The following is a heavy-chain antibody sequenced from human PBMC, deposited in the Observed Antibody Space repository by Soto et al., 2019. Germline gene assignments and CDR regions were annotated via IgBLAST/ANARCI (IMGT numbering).Heavy chain of an antibody. D-gene: IGHD5-18*01. J-gene: IGHJ5*02. V-gene: IGHV1-8*01. Sequence: EASVKVSCKASGYTFTSYDINWVRQASGQGLEWLGWMNPKSGQKAYVEKFQGRVTMTANTSISTAYMELSSLRSDDTAVYYCARDIGPALDWFGPWGQGTLVTVSS. CDR3: ARDIGPALDWFGP. CDR1: GYTFTSYD. CDR2: MNPKSGQK.